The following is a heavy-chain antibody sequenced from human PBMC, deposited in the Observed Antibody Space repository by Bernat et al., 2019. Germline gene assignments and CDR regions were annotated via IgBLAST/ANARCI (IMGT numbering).Heavy chain of an antibody. Sequence: QVHLQESGPGLVKPSQTLSLTCTVSGGSINSGSSYWSWVRQHPGTGLEWIGYIYYTGKTNYNPALKSRATVSLVTSKNQFSLKLNSVTAADTAVYFCARQDYGGNDFGKFDYWGQGTLVTVSS. CDR3: ARQDYGGNDFGKFDY. V-gene: IGHV4-31*03. J-gene: IGHJ4*02. CDR2: IYYTGKT. CDR1: GGSINSGSSY. D-gene: IGHD5-12*01.